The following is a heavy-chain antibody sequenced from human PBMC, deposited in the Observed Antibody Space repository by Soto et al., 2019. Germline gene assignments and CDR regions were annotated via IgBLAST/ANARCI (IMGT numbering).Heavy chain of an antibody. D-gene: IGHD2-15*01. J-gene: IGHJ4*02. CDR1: GFTLSSHG. V-gene: IGHV3-33*01. CDR3: VRENQPPQYCSGGTCHHGTLDY. CDR2: IWHDGSNE. Sequence: GGSLRLSCAVSGFTLSSHGMHWVRQAPGKGLEWVALIWHDGSNENYADSVKGRFTISRDNSENTLSLQMNSLRADDTAVYFCVRENQPPQYCSGGTCHHGTLDYWGQGALVTVSS.